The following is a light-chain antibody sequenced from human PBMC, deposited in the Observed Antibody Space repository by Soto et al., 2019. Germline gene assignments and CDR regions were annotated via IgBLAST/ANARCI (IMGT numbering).Light chain of an antibody. Sequence: VVMTQSPLSLPVTLGQLASICCRSSQSLVYSGGHPYLNWFQQRPSQSRRRLIYKVYDRDSGGTDRLSGSGSGSDFTLKICRVEWEDGGFYYCMQRTHRTLGQGTKLELK. J-gene: IGKJ1*01. CDR2: KVY. V-gene: IGKV2-30*01. CDR3: MQRTHRT. CDR1: QSLVYSGGHPY.